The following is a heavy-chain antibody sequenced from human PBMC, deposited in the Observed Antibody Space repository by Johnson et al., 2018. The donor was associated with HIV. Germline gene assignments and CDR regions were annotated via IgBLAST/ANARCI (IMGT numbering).Heavy chain of an antibody. CDR3: ARDNWNYNAFDI. CDR1: GFTVSSYG. D-gene: IGHD1-7*01. V-gene: IGHV3-30*19. CDR2: ISDDGSNK. Sequence: VQLVESGGGVVQPGRSLRLSCAASGFTVSSYGMHWVRQAPGKGLEWVAVISDDGSNKYYADSVKGRFTISRDNSKNTLYLQMNSLRAEDTAVYYCARDNWNYNAFDIWGQGTVVTVSS. J-gene: IGHJ3*02.